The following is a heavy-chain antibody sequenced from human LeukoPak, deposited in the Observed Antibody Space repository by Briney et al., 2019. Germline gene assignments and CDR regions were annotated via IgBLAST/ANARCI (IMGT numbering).Heavy chain of an antibody. CDR3: ARGLRIAARQTLSSSPGDY. V-gene: IGHV1-69*05. D-gene: IGHD6-6*01. CDR1: GGTFSSYA. J-gene: IGHJ4*02. CDR2: IIPIFGTA. Sequence: SVKVSCKASGGTFSSYAISWVRQAPGQGLEWMGGIIPIFGTANYAQKFQGRVTMTRDMSTSTVYMELSSLRSEDTAVYYCARGLRIAARQTLSSSPGDYWGQGTLVTVSS.